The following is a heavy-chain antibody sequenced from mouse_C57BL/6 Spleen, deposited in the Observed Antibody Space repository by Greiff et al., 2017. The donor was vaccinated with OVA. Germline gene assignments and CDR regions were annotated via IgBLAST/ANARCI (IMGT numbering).Heavy chain of an antibody. CDR1: GYTFTSYW. CDR3: ARSHLGRGTPWFAY. J-gene: IGHJ3*01. V-gene: IGHV1-50*01. Sequence: QVQLQQPGAELVKPGASVKLSCKASGYTFTSYWMQWVKQRPGQGLEWIGEIDPSDSYTNYNQKFKGKATLTVDTSSSTAYMQLSSLTSEDSAVYYCARSHLGRGTPWFAYWGQGTLVTVSA. D-gene: IGHD4-1*01. CDR2: IDPSDSYT.